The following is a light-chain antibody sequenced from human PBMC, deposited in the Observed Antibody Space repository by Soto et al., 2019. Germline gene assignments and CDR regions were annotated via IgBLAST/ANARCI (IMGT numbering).Light chain of an antibody. CDR2: GVS. Sequence: QSALTQPRSVSGSPGQSVTISCTGTSSDVGGYNYVSWYQQHPGKAPKLMIYGVSKRPSGVPDRFSGSKSGNTAPLTISGLQAEDEADYYCCSYAGSYTLVVFGGGTKLTVL. CDR3: CSYAGSYTLVV. J-gene: IGLJ2*01. V-gene: IGLV2-11*01. CDR1: SSDVGGYNY.